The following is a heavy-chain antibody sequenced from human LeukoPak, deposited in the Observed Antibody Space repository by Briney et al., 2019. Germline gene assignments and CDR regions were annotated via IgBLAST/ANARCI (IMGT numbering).Heavy chain of an antibody. Sequence: GGSLRLSCAASGFTFSSYAMHWVRQAPGKGLEYVSAISSKGGSTYYANSVKGRFTISRDNSKNTLYLQMGSLRAEDMAVYYCARERWGYYDSSGYEDAFDIWGQGTLVTVSS. CDR3: ARERWGYYDSSGYEDAFDI. J-gene: IGHJ3*02. D-gene: IGHD3-22*01. V-gene: IGHV3-64*01. CDR2: ISSKGGST. CDR1: GFTFSSYA.